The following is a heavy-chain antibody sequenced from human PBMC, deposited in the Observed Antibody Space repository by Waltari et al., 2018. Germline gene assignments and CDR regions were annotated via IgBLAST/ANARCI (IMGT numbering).Heavy chain of an antibody. CDR3: ARDGLGSSHDY. D-gene: IGHD6-6*01. J-gene: IGHJ4*02. CDR1: GFSISGYW. CDR2: IHSDGRST. Sequence: EVQLVESGGGLIQPGGSLRLSCAASGFSISGYWMHWVRLPPGKGLVWVSRIHSDGRSTSYVDSVRGRVTVSRDNAKNTVYLQMNSLRADDTGVYFCARDGLGSSHDYWGQGTLVTVSS. V-gene: IGHV3-74*01.